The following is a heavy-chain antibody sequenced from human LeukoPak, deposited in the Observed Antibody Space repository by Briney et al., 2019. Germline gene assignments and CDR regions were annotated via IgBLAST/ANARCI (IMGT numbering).Heavy chain of an antibody. CDR1: GFIFKNAW. Sequence: KPGGSLRLSCEGSGFIFKNAWMSWIRQAPGKGREWLGRVRTTGEGETTDYGAPVRGRFTISRDDSKSTVYLQMNSLETEDTGIYYCTAGLGKTDDDSWGQGTLVSVSS. J-gene: IGHJ4*02. V-gene: IGHV3-15*01. CDR3: TAGLGKTDDDS. CDR2: VRTTGEGETT. D-gene: IGHD4-11*01.